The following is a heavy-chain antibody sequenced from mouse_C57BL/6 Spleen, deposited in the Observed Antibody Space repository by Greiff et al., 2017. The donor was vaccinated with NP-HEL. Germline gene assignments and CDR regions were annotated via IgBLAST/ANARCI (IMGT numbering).Heavy chain of an antibody. Sequence: EVKLMESGGGLVQPKGSLKLSCAASGFSFNTYAMNWVRQAPGKGLEWVARIRSKSNNYATYYADSVKDRFTISRDDSESMLYLQMNNLKTEDTAMYYCVRHEDYGSSYRYFDYWGQGTTLTVSS. J-gene: IGHJ2*01. CDR2: IRSKSNNYAT. V-gene: IGHV10-1*01. CDR3: VRHEDYGSSYRYFDY. D-gene: IGHD1-1*01. CDR1: GFSFNTYA.